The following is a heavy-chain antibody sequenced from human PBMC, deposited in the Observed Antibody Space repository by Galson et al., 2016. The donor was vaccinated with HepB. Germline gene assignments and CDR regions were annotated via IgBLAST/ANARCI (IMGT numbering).Heavy chain of an antibody. D-gene: IGHD1-7*01. V-gene: IGHV5-10-1*01. CDR3: AGSLTSAGTPFSYGMDV. CDR2: IDPSDSYT. Sequence: QSGAEVKKPGESLTISCECSGYTFTSYWITWVRQMPGKGLEWMGRIDPSDSYTSYSPSFRGHVTISADKSLRTAYLQWSTVKASDTAIYYCAGSLTSAGTPFSYGMDVWGQGTTVTVSS. J-gene: IGHJ6*02. CDR1: GYTFTSYW.